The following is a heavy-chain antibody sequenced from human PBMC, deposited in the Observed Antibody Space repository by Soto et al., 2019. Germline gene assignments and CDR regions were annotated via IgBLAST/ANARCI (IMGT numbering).Heavy chain of an antibody. CDR2: IYHSGST. V-gene: IGHV4-30-2*01. D-gene: IGHD4-17*01. J-gene: IGHJ5*02. CDR1: GGSISSGGYS. CDR3: ARGVTTVTTFDT. Sequence: SETLSLTCAVAGGSISSGGYSCNWIRQPPGKGLEWIGYIYHSGSTYYNPSLKSRVTISADRSKNQFSLKLSSVTAADTAVYYCARGVTTVTTFDTWGQGTLVTVSS.